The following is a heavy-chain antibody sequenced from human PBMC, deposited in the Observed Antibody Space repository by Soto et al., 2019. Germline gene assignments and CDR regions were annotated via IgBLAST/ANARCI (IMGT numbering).Heavy chain of an antibody. CDR3: ARGRYCSGGSCLDY. CDR2: IYYSGST. CDR1: GGSISSYY. V-gene: IGHV4-59*01. J-gene: IGHJ4*02. D-gene: IGHD2-15*01. Sequence: SETLSLTCTVSGGSISSYYWSWIRQPPGKGLEWIGYIYYSGSTNYNPSLKSRVTISVDTSKNQFSLKLSSVTAADTAVYFCARGRYCSGGSCLDYWGQGTLVTVSS.